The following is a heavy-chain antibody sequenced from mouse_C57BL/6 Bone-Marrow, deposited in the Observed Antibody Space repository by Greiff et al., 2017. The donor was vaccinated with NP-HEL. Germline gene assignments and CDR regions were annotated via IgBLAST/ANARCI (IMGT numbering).Heavy chain of an antibody. V-gene: IGHV5-6*01. CDR3: ARHYYSNYFDY. CDR1: GFTFSSYG. Sequence: EVQVVESGGDLVKPGGSLKLSCAASGFTFSSYGMSWVRQTPDKRLEWVATISSGGSYTYYPDSLKGRFTISRDNAKNTLYLQMSSLKSEDTAMYYCARHYYSNYFDYWGQGTTLTVSS. D-gene: IGHD2-5*01. CDR2: ISSGGSYT. J-gene: IGHJ2*01.